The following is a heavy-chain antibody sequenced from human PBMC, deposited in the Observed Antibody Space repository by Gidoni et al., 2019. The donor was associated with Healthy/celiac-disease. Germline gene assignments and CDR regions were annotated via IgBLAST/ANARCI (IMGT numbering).Heavy chain of an antibody. D-gene: IGHD3-10*01. CDR2: IYYSGST. CDR1: GGSISSSSYY. V-gene: IGHV4-39*01. J-gene: IGHJ4*02. CDR3: ARHTTPYGSGSYFLNGAPEIDY. Sequence: QLQLQESGPGLVKPSETLSLTCTVSGGSISSSSYYCGWIRQPPGKGLEWIGSIYYSGSTYYNPSLKSRVTISVDTSKNQFSLKLSSVTAADTAVYYCARHTTPYGSGSYFLNGAPEIDYWGQGTLVTVSS.